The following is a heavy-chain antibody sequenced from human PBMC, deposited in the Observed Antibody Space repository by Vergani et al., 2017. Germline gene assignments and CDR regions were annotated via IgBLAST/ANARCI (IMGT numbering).Heavy chain of an antibody. Sequence: EAQLAESGGGLVQPGQSLRLSCTASGFTTGDYVMSWFRQAPGKGLEWVGLIRSYMFGDGGTREYAASVKGRFTISRDDSRGTVYLQMDRLESADTAVYYCARAYGRYDWFDYWGQRTLVTVSS. CDR2: IRSYMFGDGGTR. CDR1: GFTTGDYV. V-gene: IGHV3-49*03. D-gene: IGHD1-20*01. CDR3: ARAYGRYDWFDY. J-gene: IGHJ4*01.